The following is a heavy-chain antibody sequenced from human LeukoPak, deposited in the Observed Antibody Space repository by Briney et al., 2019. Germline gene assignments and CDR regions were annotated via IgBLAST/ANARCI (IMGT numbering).Heavy chain of an antibody. CDR1: GGSISSGDYY. D-gene: IGHD4-17*01. Sequence: SETLSLTCTVSGGSISSGDYYWSWIRQPPGKGLEWIGYIYYSGSTYYNPSLKSRVTISVDTSKNQFSLKLSSVTAADTAVYYCARDAGAYGDPSRFDYWGQGTLVTVSS. CDR3: ARDAGAYGDPSRFDY. J-gene: IGHJ4*02. CDR2: IYYSGST. V-gene: IGHV4-30-4*01.